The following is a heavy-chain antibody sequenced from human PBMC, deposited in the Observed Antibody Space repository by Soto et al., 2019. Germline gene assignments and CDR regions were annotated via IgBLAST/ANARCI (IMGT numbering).Heavy chain of an antibody. Sequence: GGSLRLSCAAYGFTFSSYAMSWVRQAPGKGLEWVSAISGSGGSTYYADSVKGRFTISRDNSKNTLYLQMNSLRAEDTAVHYCAKEYDFWSGYYPYYFDYWGQGT. V-gene: IGHV3-23*01. CDR1: GFTFSSYA. CDR2: ISGSGGST. D-gene: IGHD3-3*01. CDR3: AKEYDFWSGYYPYYFDY. J-gene: IGHJ4*02.